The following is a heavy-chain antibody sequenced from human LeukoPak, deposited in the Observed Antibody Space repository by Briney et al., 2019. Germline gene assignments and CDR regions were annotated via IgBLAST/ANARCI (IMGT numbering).Heavy chain of an antibody. D-gene: IGHD6-19*01. CDR2: IYYSGST. V-gene: IGHV4-39*01. J-gene: IGHJ3*02. CDR3: ARHLAVAGADYAFDI. Sequence: PSETLSLTCTVSGGSISSSSYYWGWIRQPPGKGLEWIGSIYYSGSTYYNPSLKSRVTISVDTSKNQFSLKLSSVTAADTAVYYCARHLAVAGADYAFDIWGQGTMVTVSS. CDR1: GGSISSSSYY.